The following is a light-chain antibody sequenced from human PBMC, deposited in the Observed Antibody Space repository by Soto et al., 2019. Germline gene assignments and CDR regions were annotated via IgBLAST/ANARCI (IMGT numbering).Light chain of an antibody. J-gene: IGKJ1*01. CDR3: QHYNSYSEA. Sequence: DIQMTQSPSTLSGSVGARVTIKCRASQTISSWLAWYQQKPGKAPKLLIYKASNLKSGVPSRFSGSGSGTEFTLTISSLQPDDFATYYCQHYNSYSEACGQGTKGDIK. CDR2: KAS. V-gene: IGKV1-5*03. CDR1: QTISSW.